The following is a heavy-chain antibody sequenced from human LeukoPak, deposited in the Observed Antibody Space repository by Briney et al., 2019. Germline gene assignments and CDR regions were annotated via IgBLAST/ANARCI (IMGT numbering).Heavy chain of an antibody. CDR2: IYYSGST. J-gene: IGHJ5*02. CDR1: GGSISSSSYY. CDR3: ARCQWLPRPNWFDP. V-gene: IGHV4-39*01. Sequence: SETLSPTCTVSGGSISSSSYYWGWIRQPPGKGLEWIGSIYYSGSTYYNPSLKSRVTISVDTSKNQFSLKLSSVTAADTAVYYCARCQWLPRPNWFDPWGQGTLVTVSS. D-gene: IGHD6-19*01.